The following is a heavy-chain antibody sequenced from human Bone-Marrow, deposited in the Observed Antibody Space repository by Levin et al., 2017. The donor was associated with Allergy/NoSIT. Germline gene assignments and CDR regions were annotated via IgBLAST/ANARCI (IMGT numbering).Heavy chain of an antibody. J-gene: IGHJ6*03. CDR1: GYTFTGYY. CDR3: ARDKEQQLVYYYYMDV. D-gene: IGHD6-13*01. Sequence: ASVKVSCKASGYTFTGYYMHWVRQAPGQGLEWMGRINPNSGGTNYAQKFQGRVTMTRDTSISTTYMELSRLRSDDTAVYYCARDKEQQLVYYYYMDVWGKGTTVTVSS. CDR2: INPNSGGT. V-gene: IGHV1-2*06.